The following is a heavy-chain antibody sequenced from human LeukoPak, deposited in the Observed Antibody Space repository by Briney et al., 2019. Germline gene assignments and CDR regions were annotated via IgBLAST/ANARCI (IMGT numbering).Heavy chain of an antibody. CDR1: GGSISSGGYY. J-gene: IGHJ4*02. CDR2: IYYSGST. V-gene: IGHV4-31*03. D-gene: IGHD4-11*01. CDR3: ARVVLTTVELRFDY. Sequence: SETLSLTCTVSGGSISSGGYYWSWIRQHPGKGLEWIGYIYYSGSTDYNPSLKSRVTISVDTSKNQFSLHLSSVTAADTAVYYCARVVLTTVELRFDYWGQGPLVTVSS.